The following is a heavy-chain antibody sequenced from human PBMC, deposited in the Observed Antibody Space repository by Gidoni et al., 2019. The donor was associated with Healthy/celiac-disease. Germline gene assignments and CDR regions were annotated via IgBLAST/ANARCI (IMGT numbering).Heavy chain of an antibody. J-gene: IGHJ4*02. Sequence: QLQLQESGPGLVKPSETLSLTCTVSGGSISSSSYYWGWIRQPPGKGLAWIGSIYYIGSTYYNPSLKSRVTISVDTSKNQFSLKLSSVTAADTAVYYCARHERYYYDSSGYSENFDYWGQGTLVTVSS. CDR3: ARHERYYYDSSGYSENFDY. CDR1: GGSISSSSYY. CDR2: IYYIGST. D-gene: IGHD3-22*01. V-gene: IGHV4-39*01.